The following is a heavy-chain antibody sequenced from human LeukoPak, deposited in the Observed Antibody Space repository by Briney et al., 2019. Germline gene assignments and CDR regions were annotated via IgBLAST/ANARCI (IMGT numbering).Heavy chain of an antibody. J-gene: IGHJ6*02. D-gene: IGHD1-14*01. CDR2: INSDGSST. CDR1: GFTFSSYW. CDR3: ATGQGHGMDV. V-gene: IGHV3-74*03. Sequence: GGSLTLSCAASGFTFSSYWMHWVRQAPGKGLVWVSRINSDGSSTTYADSVKGRFTISRDNAKNTLYLQMNSLRAEDTAVYYCATGQGHGMDVWGQGTTVTVSS.